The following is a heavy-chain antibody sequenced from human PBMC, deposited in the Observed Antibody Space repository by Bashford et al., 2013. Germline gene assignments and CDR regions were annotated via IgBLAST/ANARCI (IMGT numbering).Heavy chain of an antibody. CDR2: ISGSGGST. V-gene: IGHV3-23*01. CDR3: AYSGWRLYYFDY. Sequence: GGSLRLSCAASGFTFSSYAMSWVRQAPGKGLEWVSAISGSGGSTYYADSVKGRFTISRDNSKNTLYLQMNSLRAEDTAVYYCAYSGWRLYYFDYWGQGTLVTVSS. D-gene: IGHD6-19*01. CDR1: GFTFSSYA. J-gene: IGHJ4*02.